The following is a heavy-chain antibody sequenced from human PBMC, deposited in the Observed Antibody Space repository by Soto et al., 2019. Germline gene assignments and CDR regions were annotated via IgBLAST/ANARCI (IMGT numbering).Heavy chain of an antibody. Sequence: PSETLSLTCAVSGPSILGYYWSWIRQPPGKGLEWIGYMYNTGSTVYNPSFKSRVTISVDTSKNQFSLKLNSVTAADTAVYYCARDLWGYCGTDCYPLDVWGQGTTVT. CDR2: MYNTGST. V-gene: IGHV4-59*01. J-gene: IGHJ6*02. CDR1: GPSILGYY. CDR3: ARDLWGYCGTDCYPLDV. D-gene: IGHD2-21*02.